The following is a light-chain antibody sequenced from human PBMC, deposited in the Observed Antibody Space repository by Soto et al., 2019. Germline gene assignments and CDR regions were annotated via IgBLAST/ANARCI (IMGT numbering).Light chain of an antibody. CDR3: QSFDSRLSAPV. CDR2: ANN. Sequence: QSVLTQPPSVSGAPGQWVTISCTGNSSNIGSPFDVHWYQHLPGTAPRLLIYANNNRPSGVPDRFSGSKSGTSASLAITGLQGDDEADYYCQSFDSRLSAPVFGGGTKLTVL. CDR1: SSNIGSPFD. J-gene: IGLJ2*01. V-gene: IGLV1-40*01.